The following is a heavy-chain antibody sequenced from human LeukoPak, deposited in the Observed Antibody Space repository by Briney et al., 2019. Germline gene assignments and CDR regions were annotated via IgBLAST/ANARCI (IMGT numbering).Heavy chain of an antibody. V-gene: IGHV3-23*01. Sequence: PGGSLRLSCAASGFTFSSYAMSWVRQAPGKGLEWVSAISGSGGSTYYADSVKGRFTISRDNSKNTLYLQMNSLRAEDTAVYYCAKDPLASIAARQGFDYWGQGTLVTVSS. CDR3: AKDPLASIAARQGFDY. CDR2: ISGSGGST. D-gene: IGHD6-6*01. CDR1: GFTFSSYA. J-gene: IGHJ4*02.